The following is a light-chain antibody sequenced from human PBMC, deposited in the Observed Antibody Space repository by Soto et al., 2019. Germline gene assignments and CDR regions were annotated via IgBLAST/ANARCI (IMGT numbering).Light chain of an antibody. CDR2: DAS. V-gene: IGKV1-5*01. CDR3: QQYNSYQWT. CDR1: RSISSW. Sequence: DIQMTQYPSTLSASVGDRVTITCRASRSISSWLAWYQQKPGKAPNLLIYDASNLESGVPSRFSGSGSGTEFTLTISSLQPDDFATYYCQQYNSYQWTFGQGTKVDI. J-gene: IGKJ1*01.